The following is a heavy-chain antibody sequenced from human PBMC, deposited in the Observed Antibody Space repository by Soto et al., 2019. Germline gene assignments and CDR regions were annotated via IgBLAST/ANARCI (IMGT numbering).Heavy chain of an antibody. D-gene: IGHD5-18*01. Sequence: ASVKVSCKASGYTFTSYGISWVRQAPGQGLEWMGWISAYNGNTNYAQKLQGRVTMTTDTSTSTAYMELRSLRSDDTAVYYCARGRYSYGYHGWFDPWGQGTLVTVSS. CDR2: ISAYNGNT. V-gene: IGHV1-18*01. J-gene: IGHJ5*02. CDR3: ARGRYSYGYHGWFDP. CDR1: GYTFTSYG.